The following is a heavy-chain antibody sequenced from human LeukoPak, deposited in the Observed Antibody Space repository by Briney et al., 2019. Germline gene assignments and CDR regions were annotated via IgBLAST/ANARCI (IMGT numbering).Heavy chain of an antibody. V-gene: IGHV4-34*01. Sequence: SETLSLTCAVYGGSFSGYYWSWIRQPPGKGLEWIGEINHSGSTNYNPSLKSRVTISVDTSKNQLSLKLSSVTAADTAVYYCARGSRRFDPWGQGTLVTVSS. CDR1: GGSFSGYY. CDR2: INHSGST. CDR3: ARGSRRFDP. J-gene: IGHJ5*02.